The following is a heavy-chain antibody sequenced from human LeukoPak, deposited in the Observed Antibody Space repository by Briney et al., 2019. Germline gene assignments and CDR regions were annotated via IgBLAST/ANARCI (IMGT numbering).Heavy chain of an antibody. J-gene: IGHJ3*02. Sequence: CAASGFTFSSYGMSWVRQAPGKGLEWVSAISGSGGSTYYADSVKGRFTTSRDNSKNTLYMQMNSLRAEDTDGYYCXXDVXGPYXDWXSXXXXXIWGQGXMXTVSS. D-gene: IGHD3-9*01. CDR2: ISGSGGST. CDR1: GFTFSSYG. CDR3: XXDVXGPYXDWXSXXXXXI. V-gene: IGHV3-23*01.